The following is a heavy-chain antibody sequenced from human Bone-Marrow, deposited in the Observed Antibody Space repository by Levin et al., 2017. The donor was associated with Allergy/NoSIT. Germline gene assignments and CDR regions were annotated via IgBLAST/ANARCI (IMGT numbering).Heavy chain of an antibody. CDR2: IYYSGST. CDR3: ARVDGDYVAY. CDR1: GGSISSYY. V-gene: IGHV4-59*01. D-gene: IGHD4-17*01. Sequence: SQTLSLTCTVSGGSISSYYWSWIRQPPGKGLEWIGYIYYSGSTNYNPSLKSRVTISVDTSKNQFSLKLSSVTAADTAVYYCARVDGDYVAYWGQGTLVTVSS. J-gene: IGHJ4*02.